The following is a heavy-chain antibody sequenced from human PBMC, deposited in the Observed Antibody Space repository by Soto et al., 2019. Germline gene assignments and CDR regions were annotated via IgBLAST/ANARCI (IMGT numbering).Heavy chain of an antibody. J-gene: IGHJ4*02. CDR1: SDSISSYS. CDR2: IHYNGNT. D-gene: IGHD2-2*03. CDR3: AREGNLGRWIQPLDS. V-gene: IGHV4-59*01. Sequence: PSETLSLTCTVPSDSISSYSWSWIRQPPGQGLKWIGNIHYNGNTKYSLSLKSRVTMSVDTSKNHFSLKLISVTTAGTAVYFCAREGNLGRWIQPLDSWGQG.